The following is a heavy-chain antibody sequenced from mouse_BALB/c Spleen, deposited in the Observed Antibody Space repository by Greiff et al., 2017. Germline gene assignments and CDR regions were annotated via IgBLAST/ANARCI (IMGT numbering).Heavy chain of an antibody. CDR1: GFTFSNYW. J-gene: IGHJ2*01. CDR2: IRLKSNNYAT. D-gene: IGHD2-14*01. CDR3: TRNYRYEDDLDY. V-gene: IGHV6-6*02. Sequence: EVKLEESGGGLVQPGGSMKLSCVASGFTFSNYWMNWVRQSPEKGLEWVAEIRLKSNNYATHYAESVKGRFTISRDDSKSSVYLQMNNLRAEDTGIYYCTRNYRYEDDLDYWGQGTTLTVSS.